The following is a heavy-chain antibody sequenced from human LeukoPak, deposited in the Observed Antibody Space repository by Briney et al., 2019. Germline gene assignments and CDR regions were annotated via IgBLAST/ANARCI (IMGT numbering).Heavy chain of an antibody. V-gene: IGHV3-23*01. CDR2: ISGSGGST. CDR3: AKGNSGYDWEHFDY. CDR1: GFTFSGFA. D-gene: IGHD5-12*01. Sequence: PGGSLRLSCAASGFTFSGFAMSWVRRTPGKGLEWVSAISGSGGSTYYADSVKGRFTISRDNSKNTLYLQMNSLRAEDTAVYYCAKGNSGYDWEHFDYWGQGTLVTVPS. J-gene: IGHJ4*02.